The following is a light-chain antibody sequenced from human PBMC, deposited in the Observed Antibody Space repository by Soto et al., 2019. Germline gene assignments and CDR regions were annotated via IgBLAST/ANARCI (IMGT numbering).Light chain of an antibody. Sequence: QSALTQPASVSGSPGQSITISCTGTSSDIGGYNYVSWYQQHPGKAPKVVIYEVSNRPLGVSNRFSASKSGNTASLIISGLQADDEADYFCGSYRSTTTFGVFGTGTKVTVL. CDR1: SSDIGGYNY. J-gene: IGLJ1*01. V-gene: IGLV2-14*01. CDR3: GSYRSTTTFGV. CDR2: EVS.